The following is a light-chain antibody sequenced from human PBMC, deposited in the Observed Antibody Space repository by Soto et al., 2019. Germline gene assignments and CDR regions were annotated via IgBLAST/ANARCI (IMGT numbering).Light chain of an antibody. CDR1: SSDVGAYNF. CDR3: SSYAGSYIYV. V-gene: IGLV2-14*01. Sequence: QSVLTQPASVSGSPGQSITISCTGTSSDVGAYNFVSWYQQHPGKAPKLMIYEVSNRPSGVSNRFSGSKSGNTASLTISGLQADDEADYYCSSYAGSYIYVFATGTKVNVL. CDR2: EVS. J-gene: IGLJ1*01.